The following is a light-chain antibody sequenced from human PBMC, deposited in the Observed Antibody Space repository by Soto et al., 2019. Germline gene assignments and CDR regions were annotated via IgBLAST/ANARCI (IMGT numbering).Light chain of an antibody. J-gene: IGKJ1*01. CDR2: AAS. CDR1: EGITND. V-gene: IGKV1-17*01. Sequence: DIQMTQSPSSLSASVGDRVTITCRASEGITNDLVWYQQKPGKAPNRLIFAASTLHSGVPSRFSGSGTGTEFTLTISGLQPEDFATYYGLEDKTSPWTFGQGTKVEIK. CDR3: LEDKTSPWT.